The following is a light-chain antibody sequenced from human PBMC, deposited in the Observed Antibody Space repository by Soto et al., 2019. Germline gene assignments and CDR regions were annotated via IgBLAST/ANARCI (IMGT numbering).Light chain of an antibody. Sequence: QSVLTQPPSVSAAPGQKVTISCSGGSSNIGGNDVCWYQQVPGTAPKVLIYDNNKRPSGIPDRFSASKSDTSASLAITGLQAEDEADYYCQSYDSSPSGYVFGTGTKVTVL. CDR3: QSYDSSPSGYV. V-gene: IGLV1-40*01. CDR1: SSNIGGND. J-gene: IGLJ1*01. CDR2: DNN.